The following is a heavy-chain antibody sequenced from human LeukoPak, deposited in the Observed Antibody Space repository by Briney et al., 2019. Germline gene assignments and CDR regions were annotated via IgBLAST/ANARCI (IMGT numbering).Heavy chain of an antibody. Sequence: KPSETLTLTCTVSGGSISSSSYYWVWIRQPQGKGLEWIGSIYYSGSTYYNPSLKSRVTISVDTSKNQFSLKLSSVTAADTAVYYCASEAGYYYYGMDVWGQGTTVTVSS. J-gene: IGHJ6*02. CDR3: ASEAGYYYYGMDV. CDR2: IYYSGST. CDR1: GGSISSSSYY. V-gene: IGHV4-39*01.